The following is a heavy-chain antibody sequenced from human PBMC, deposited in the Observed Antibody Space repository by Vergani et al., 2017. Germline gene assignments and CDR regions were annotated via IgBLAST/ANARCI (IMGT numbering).Heavy chain of an antibody. D-gene: IGHD2-2*01. CDR2: SYYSGST. V-gene: IGHV4-59*01. J-gene: IGHJ6*03. CDR3: ARVRLVPAAMYYMDV. Sequence: QVQLQDSGPVLVKPSETLSLPCPVSGGSLSSYYLRCIRQPPGKGLEWIAYSYYSGSTNYNPSLKSRVTISVDTSKNRFSLKLSSVTAADTAVYYCARVRLVPAAMYYMDVWGKGTTVTVSS. CDR1: GGSLSSYY.